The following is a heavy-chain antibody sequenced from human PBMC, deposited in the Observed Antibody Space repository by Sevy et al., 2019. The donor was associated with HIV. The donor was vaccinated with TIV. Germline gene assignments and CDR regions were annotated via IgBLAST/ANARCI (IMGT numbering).Heavy chain of an antibody. Sequence: GESLKISCATSGFLFSSYALHWVRQAPGKGLEWVAVISYDGSNKYYADSVKGRFTISRDNSKNTLYLQMNSLRAEDTAVYYGARDQDPIMFQGGESGYDYYYYGMDVWGHGTTVTVSS. J-gene: IGHJ6*02. D-gene: IGHD5-12*01. V-gene: IGHV3-30-3*01. CDR3: ARDQDPIMFQGGESGYDYYYYGMDV. CDR2: ISYDGSNK. CDR1: GFLFSSYA.